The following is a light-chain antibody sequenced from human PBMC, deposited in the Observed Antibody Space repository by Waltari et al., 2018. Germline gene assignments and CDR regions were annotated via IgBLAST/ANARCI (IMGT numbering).Light chain of an antibody. V-gene: IGLV2-11*01. CDR1: SNDVGGYNL. J-gene: IGLJ3*02. CDR2: YVR. CDR3: CSFAGTYTWV. Sequence: QSALTQPRSVSGSPGQSVTISCPGTSNDVGGYNLVSWYQHHPGKDPKLIIYYVRRRPSEVPDRFSGSKSDNTASLTISGVQAEDEAEYYCCSFAGTYTWVFGGGTKLTVL.